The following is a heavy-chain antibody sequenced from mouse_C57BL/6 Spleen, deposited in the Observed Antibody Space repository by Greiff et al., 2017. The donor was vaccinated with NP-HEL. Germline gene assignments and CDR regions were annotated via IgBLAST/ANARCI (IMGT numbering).Heavy chain of an antibody. CDR1: GHAFSSSW. D-gene: IGHD2-2*01. CDR2: IYPGDGDT. CDR3: ARNRGTYYGYDDYAMDY. Sequence: QVQLQQSGPELVKPGASVKISCKASGHAFSSSWMNWVKQRPGKGLEWIGRIYPGDGDTNSNGKFKGKATLTADNSSSTAYMQLSRLTSDDSAVYFCARNRGTYYGYDDYAMDYWGQGTSVTVSS. V-gene: IGHV1-82*01. J-gene: IGHJ4*01.